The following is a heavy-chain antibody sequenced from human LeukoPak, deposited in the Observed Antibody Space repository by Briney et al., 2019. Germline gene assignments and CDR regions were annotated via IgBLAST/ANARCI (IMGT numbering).Heavy chain of an antibody. CDR2: ISSNGGGT. D-gene: IGHD3-10*01. J-gene: IGHJ5*02. V-gene: IGHV3-64*04. CDR1: GFTFGTYA. Sequence: GGSLRLSCSASGFTFGTYAMNWVRQAQGKGLEYVSAISSNGGGTYYADSVKGRFTISRDNAKNSLFLQMNSLRAEDTAVYYCVHSKSGVWLDPWGQGTLVTVSS. CDR3: VHSKSGVWLDP.